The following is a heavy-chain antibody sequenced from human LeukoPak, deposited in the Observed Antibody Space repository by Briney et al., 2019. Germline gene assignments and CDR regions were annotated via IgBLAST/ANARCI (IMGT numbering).Heavy chain of an antibody. V-gene: IGHV1-69*04. CDR1: GGTFSSYA. J-gene: IGHJ4*02. Sequence: SVKVSCKASGGTFSSYAISWVRQAPGQGLEWMGRIIPILGIANYAQKFQGRVTITADKSTSTAYMELSSLRSEDTAVYYCARDPPPGIVGATDYWGQGTLVTVSS. D-gene: IGHD1-26*01. CDR2: IIPILGIA. CDR3: ARDPPPGIVGATDY.